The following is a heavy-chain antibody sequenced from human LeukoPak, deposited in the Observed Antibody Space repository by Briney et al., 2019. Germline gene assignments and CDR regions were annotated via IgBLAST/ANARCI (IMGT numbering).Heavy chain of an antibody. V-gene: IGHV1-18*01. CDR2: ISAYNGNT. J-gene: IGHJ4*02. CDR1: GYTFTSYG. CDR3: ARDYVGTAMGNCYY. D-gene: IGHD5-18*01. Sequence: ASVKVSCKASGYTFTSYGISWVRQAPGQGLEWMGCISAYNGNTNYAHTLQGRVTMTRDTSTSTPYMELRSLRADDTAVYYCARDYVGTAMGNCYYGGQGTLVTVSS.